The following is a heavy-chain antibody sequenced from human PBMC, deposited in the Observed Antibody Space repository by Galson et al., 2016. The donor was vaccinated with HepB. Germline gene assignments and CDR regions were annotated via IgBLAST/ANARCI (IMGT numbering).Heavy chain of an antibody. D-gene: IGHD3-10*01. CDR1: GYSFTSSW. J-gene: IGHJ3*02. Sequence: QSGAEVKKPGESLKISCQGSGYSFTSSWIGWVRQMSGRGLEWMAIIYPGNSDTEYSASFQGQVTISVDKSVSTAYLQWSSLKASDTAMYYCATFGGAFDIWGQGTMVTVSS. V-gene: IGHV5-51*01. CDR2: IYPGNSDT. CDR3: ATFGGAFDI.